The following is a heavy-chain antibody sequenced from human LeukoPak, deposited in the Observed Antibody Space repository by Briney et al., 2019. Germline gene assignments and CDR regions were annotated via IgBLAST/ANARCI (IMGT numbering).Heavy chain of an antibody. D-gene: IGHD3-3*01. CDR1: GYTFTSYD. CDR2: MNPNSGNT. J-gene: IGHJ4*02. Sequence: ASVKVSCKASGYTFTSYDINWVRQATGQGLEWMGWMNPNSGNTGYAQKFQGRVTITRNTSISTAYMELSSLRSEDTAVYYCARAHDFWSGYYLVDYWGQGTLVTVSS. CDR3: ARAHDFWSGYYLVDY. V-gene: IGHV1-8*03.